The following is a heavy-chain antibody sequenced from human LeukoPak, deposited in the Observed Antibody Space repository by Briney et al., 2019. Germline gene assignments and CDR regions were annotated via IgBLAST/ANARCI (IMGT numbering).Heavy chain of an antibody. J-gene: IGHJ6*02. CDR3: ARRPRYCSSTSCPFSYYYYGMDV. CDR2: INHSGST. Sequence: PSETLSLTCAVYGGSFSGYYWSWIRQPPGKGLEWIGEINHSGSTNYNPSLKSRVTISVDTSKNQFSLKLSSVTAADTAVYYCARRPRYCSSTSCPFSYYYYGMDVWGQGTTVTVSS. V-gene: IGHV4-34*01. CDR1: GGSFSGYY. D-gene: IGHD2-2*01.